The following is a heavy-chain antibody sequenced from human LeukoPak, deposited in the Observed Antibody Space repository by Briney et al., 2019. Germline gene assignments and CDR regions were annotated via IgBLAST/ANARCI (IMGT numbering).Heavy chain of an antibody. D-gene: IGHD4/OR15-4a*01. CDR2: IKQDGSEK. CDR3: ARDGHYGDPHHLDY. J-gene: IGHJ4*02. CDR1: GFTFSSYW. V-gene: IGHV3-7*01. Sequence: GGSLRLSCAASGFTFSSYWMSWVRQAPGKGLEWVANIKQDGSEKYYVDSVKGRFTISRDNAKNSLYLQMNSLRAEDTAVYYCARDGHYGDPHHLDYWGQGAPVTVSS.